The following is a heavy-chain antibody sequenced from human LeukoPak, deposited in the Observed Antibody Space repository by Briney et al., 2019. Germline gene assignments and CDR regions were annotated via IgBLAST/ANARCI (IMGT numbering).Heavy chain of an antibody. J-gene: IGHJ4*02. CDR3: ARATAAIGYPSFDY. CDR2: INHSGGT. Sequence: PSETLSLTCSVFGGSFSGYYWAWIRQPPGKGLEWIGEINHSGGTSYIPSLKSRVTISVDTSKNQFSLNLNSVTAADTAVYYCARATAAIGYPSFDYWGQGTLVTVSS. V-gene: IGHV4-34*01. CDR1: GGSFSGYY. D-gene: IGHD2-2*02.